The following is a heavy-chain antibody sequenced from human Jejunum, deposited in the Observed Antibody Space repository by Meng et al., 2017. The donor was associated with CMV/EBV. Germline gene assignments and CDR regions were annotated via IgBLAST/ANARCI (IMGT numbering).Heavy chain of an antibody. D-gene: IGHD3-3*01. CDR2: INHDGTET. CDR3: VKDFAWSIDF. J-gene: IGHJ4*02. CDR1: GFSFSASV. V-gene: IGHV3-74*01. Sequence: VQLGESGGGLVKPGGSLRLSCAASGFSFSASVMHWVRQDPGQGLVWVARINHDGTETIYRDSVRGRFTVSRDNTKNTVSLEMNSLRVEDTALYYCVKDFAWSIDFWGQGVLVTVSS.